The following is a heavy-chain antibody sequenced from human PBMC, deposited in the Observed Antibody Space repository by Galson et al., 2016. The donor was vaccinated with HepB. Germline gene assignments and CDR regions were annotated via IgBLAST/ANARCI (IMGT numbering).Heavy chain of an antibody. CDR1: GLTVSGDY. V-gene: IGHV3-53*01. J-gene: IGHJ3*02. CDR2: LYRDGST. Sequence: SLRLSCAVSGLTVSGDYMSWVRQAPGKGLEWVSVLYRDGSTYYADSVEGRFTISKDNSRNTLYLQMNSLRAEDTAMYYGARNMYGAATNYIGDVFDIWGQGTMVTVSS. CDR3: ARNMYGAATNYIGDVFDI. D-gene: IGHD3-10*01.